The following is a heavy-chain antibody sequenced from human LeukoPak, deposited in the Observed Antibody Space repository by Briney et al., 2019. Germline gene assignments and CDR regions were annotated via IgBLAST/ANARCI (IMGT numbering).Heavy chain of an antibody. CDR2: IYTSGST. Sequence: KPSETLSLTCAVYGGSFSGYYWSWIRQPPGKGLEWIGRIYTSGSTNYNPSLKSRVTMSVDTSKNQFSLKLSSVTAADTAVYYCAREGLNPDDAFDIWGQGTMVTVSS. CDR3: AREGLNPDDAFDI. J-gene: IGHJ3*02. D-gene: IGHD3-16*01. CDR1: GGSFSGYY. V-gene: IGHV4-59*10.